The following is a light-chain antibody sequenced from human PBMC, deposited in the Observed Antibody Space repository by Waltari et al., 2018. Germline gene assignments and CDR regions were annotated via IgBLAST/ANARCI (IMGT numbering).Light chain of an antibody. CDR1: SSDVGDYNF. J-gene: IGLJ1*01. Sequence: QSALSQPASVSGSPGQSVTVSCTGSSSDVGDYNFVSWYRQHPGKAPELMIHDVDKRPSGVSKRFSGSKSGNTASLTISGLQAEDQADYYCCSYAGRGTFVFGTGTQVTVL. CDR2: DVD. V-gene: IGLV2-23*02. CDR3: CSYAGRGTFV.